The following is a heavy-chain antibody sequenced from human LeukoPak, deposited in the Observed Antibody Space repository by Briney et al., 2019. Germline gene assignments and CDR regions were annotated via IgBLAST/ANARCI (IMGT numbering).Heavy chain of an antibody. V-gene: IGHV4-34*01. CDR1: GGSFSGYY. Sequence: SETLSLTCAVYGGSFSGYYWSWIRQPPGKGLEWIGEINHSGSTNYNPSLKSRVTISVDTPKNQFSLKLSSVTAADTAVYYCGSDYYYGMDVWGQGTTVTVSS. J-gene: IGHJ6*02. CDR3: GSDYYYGMDV. CDR2: INHSGST.